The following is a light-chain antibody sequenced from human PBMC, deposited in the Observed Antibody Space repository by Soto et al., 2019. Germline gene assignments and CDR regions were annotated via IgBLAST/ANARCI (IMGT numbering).Light chain of an antibody. CDR1: SSDVGGYNY. V-gene: IGLV2-14*01. J-gene: IGLJ1*01. CDR2: DVS. CDR3: SSYTSSSTLYV. Sequence: QSALTQPASVSGSPGQSITISCTGTSSDVGGYNYVSWYQQHPGKAPKLVIYDVSNRPSGVSNRFPGYKSGNTASLTISGLQAEEEADYYCSSYTSSSTLYVFGTGTKLTVL.